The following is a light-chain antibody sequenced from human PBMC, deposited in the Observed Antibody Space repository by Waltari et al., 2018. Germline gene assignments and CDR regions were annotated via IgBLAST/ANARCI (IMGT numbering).Light chain of an antibody. CDR2: EVT. CDR3: CSYAGSYNVL. J-gene: IGLJ2*01. V-gene: IGLV2-14*01. CDR1: TNDVGGYNF. Sequence: QSALTQPASVSGSPGQSLTIFCTGTTNDVGGYNFVSWYQHHPGKAPKLIIYEVTKRPSGVSTRFSGSKSGNTASLTISGLQAEDEADYYCCSYAGSYNVLIGGGTKLTVL.